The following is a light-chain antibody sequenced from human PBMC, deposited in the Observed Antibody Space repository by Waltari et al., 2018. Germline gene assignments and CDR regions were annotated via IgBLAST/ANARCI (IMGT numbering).Light chain of an antibody. J-gene: IGLJ2*01. V-gene: IGLV2-14*01. CDR3: SSYTSSSTV. CDR2: DVS. CDR1: TRYVGGSNS. Sequence: QSSLPHPASVSGSPGQSIPIPSTATTRYVGGSNSVSWYQQHPGKAPKLMIYDVSKRPSGVSNRFSGSKSGNTASLTISGLQAEDEADYYCSSYTSSSTVFGGGTKLTVL.